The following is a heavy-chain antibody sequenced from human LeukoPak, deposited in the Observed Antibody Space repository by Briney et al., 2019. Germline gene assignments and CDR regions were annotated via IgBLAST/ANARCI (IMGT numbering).Heavy chain of an antibody. CDR3: VRGPNTWFDP. CDR1: AFTFSDSY. V-gene: IGHV3-11*01. CDR2: ISSGGTTI. J-gene: IGHJ5*02. D-gene: IGHD4/OR15-4a*01. Sequence: GGSLRLSCAASAFTFSDSYMTWIRQAPGKGLEGVSYISSGGTTIYYGDSVKGRFPTSRDNAKNSLYLQMNSLRAEDTAVYYCVRGPNTWFDPWGQGTLVTVSS.